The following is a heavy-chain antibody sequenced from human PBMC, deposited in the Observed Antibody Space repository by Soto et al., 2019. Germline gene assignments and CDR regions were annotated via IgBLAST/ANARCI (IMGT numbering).Heavy chain of an antibody. V-gene: IGHV3-20*04. CDR2: INWNGGST. Sequence: GGSLRLSCAASGFTSDDYGMSWVRQAPGKGLEWVSGINWNGGSTGYADSVKGRFTISRDNAKNSLYLQMNSLRAEDTALYYCASSSSSWYNWFDPWGQGTLVTVSS. CDR3: ASSSSSWYNWFDP. CDR1: GFTSDDYG. D-gene: IGHD6-13*01. J-gene: IGHJ5*02.